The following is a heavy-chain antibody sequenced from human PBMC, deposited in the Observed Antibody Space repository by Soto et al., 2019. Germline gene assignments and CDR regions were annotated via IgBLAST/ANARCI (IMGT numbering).Heavy chain of an antibody. CDR1: GFTFSSYA. CDR2: ISYDGSNK. Sequence: SGGSLRLSCAASGFTFSSYAMHWVRQAPGKGLEWVAVISYDGSNKYYADSVKGRFTISRDNSKNTLYLQMNSLRAEDTAVYYCARDPVRWLSTRGYAFDIWGQGTMVTVSS. J-gene: IGHJ3*02. V-gene: IGHV3-30-3*01. CDR3: ARDPVRWLSTRGYAFDI. D-gene: IGHD2-21*01.